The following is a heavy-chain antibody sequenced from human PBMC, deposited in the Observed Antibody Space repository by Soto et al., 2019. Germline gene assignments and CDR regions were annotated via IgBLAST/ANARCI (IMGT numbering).Heavy chain of an antibody. CDR1: GYTFINHG. Sequence: ASVKVSCKASGYTFINHGISWVRQAPGQGLEWMGWVSGSNGKTKYAQKFQGRVTMTRETSTSTAHMELRNLTSDDTAVYFCAIDFYPLAYYFDPWGQGTLVTVSS. CDR2: VSGSNGKT. J-gene: IGHJ4*02. V-gene: IGHV1-18*04. CDR3: AIDFYPLAYYFDP.